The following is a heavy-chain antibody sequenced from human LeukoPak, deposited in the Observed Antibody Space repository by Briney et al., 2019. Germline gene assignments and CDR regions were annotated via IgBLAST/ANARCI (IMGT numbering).Heavy chain of an antibody. J-gene: IGHJ4*02. CDR2: ISGSGGSI. D-gene: IGHD4-17*01. Sequence: GGSLRLSCAASGFTFSSYAMSWVRQAPGKGLEWVSAISGSGGSIYYADSVKGRFTISRDNSKNTLYLQMNSLRAEDTAVYYCAKSLGTTVTYLGYYFDYWGQGTLVTVSS. CDR1: GFTFSSYA. V-gene: IGHV3-23*01. CDR3: AKSLGTTVTYLGYYFDY.